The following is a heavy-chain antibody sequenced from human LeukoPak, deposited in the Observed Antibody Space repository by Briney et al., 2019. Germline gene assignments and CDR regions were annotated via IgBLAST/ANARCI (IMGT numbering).Heavy chain of an antibody. D-gene: IGHD3-3*01. CDR2: MNPNSGNT. CDR3: ARSLFRFLEWSYRSYYYYYMDV. Sequence: GASVKVSCKASGYTFTSYAMNWVRQAPGQGLEWMGWMNPNSGNTGYAQKFQGRVTMTRNTSISTAYMELSSLRSEDTAVYYCARSLFRFLEWSYRSYYYYYMDVWGKGTTVTVSS. CDR1: GYTFTSYA. J-gene: IGHJ6*03. V-gene: IGHV1-8*02.